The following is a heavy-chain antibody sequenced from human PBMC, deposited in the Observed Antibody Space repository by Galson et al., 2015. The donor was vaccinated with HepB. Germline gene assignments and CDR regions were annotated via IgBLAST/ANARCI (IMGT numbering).Heavy chain of an antibody. D-gene: IGHD6-13*01. CDR3: ARRSGYSSSWSDAFDI. CDR2: IDPSDSYT. CDR1: GYSFTSYW. J-gene: IGHJ3*02. V-gene: IGHV5-10-1*01. Sequence: QSGAEVTKPGESLRISCKGSGYSFTSYWISWVRQMPGKGLEWMGRIDPSDSYTNYSPSFQGHVTISADKSISTAYLQWSSLKASDTAMYYCARRSGYSSSWSDAFDIWGQGTMVTVSS.